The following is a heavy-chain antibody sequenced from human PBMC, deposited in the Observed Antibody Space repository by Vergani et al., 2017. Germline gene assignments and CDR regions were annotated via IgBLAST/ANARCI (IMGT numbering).Heavy chain of an antibody. CDR2: ISGSGVSA. CDR1: EFTFSNYA. CDR3: ARDGGEYDKDALDV. Sequence: EVQLLESGGGLVQPGGSLRLTCAASEFTFSNYAMNWVRQAPGKGLEWVSGISGSGVSAYYTDSVKGRFTISRDNSKNMLFLQMNNLRTEDTAIYYCARDGGEYDKDALDVWGQGTKVTVTS. D-gene: IGHD2-21*01. V-gene: IGHV3-23*01. J-gene: IGHJ3*01.